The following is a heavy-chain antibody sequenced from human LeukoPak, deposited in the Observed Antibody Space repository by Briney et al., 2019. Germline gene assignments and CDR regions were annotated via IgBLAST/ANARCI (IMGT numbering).Heavy chain of an antibody. D-gene: IGHD3-9*01. CDR2: INHSGST. CDR1: GGSFSGYY. J-gene: IGHJ4*02. CDR3: ARGRLGPDY. V-gene: IGHV4-34*01. Sequence: SETLSLTCAVSGGSFSGYYWSWIRQPPGKGLEWIGEINHSGSTNYNPSLKSRVTISVDTSKNQFSLKLSSVTAADTAVYYCARGRLGPDYWGQGTPVTVSS.